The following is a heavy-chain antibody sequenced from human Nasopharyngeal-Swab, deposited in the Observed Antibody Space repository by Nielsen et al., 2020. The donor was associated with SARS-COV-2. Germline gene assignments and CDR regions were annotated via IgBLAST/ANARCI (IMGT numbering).Heavy chain of an antibody. J-gene: IGHJ2*01. CDR3: AREVEMATIGYWYFDP. D-gene: IGHD5-24*01. CDR2: ISSSGSTI. CDR1: GFTFSDYY. V-gene: IGHV3-11*01. Sequence: GGSLRLSCAASGFTFSDYYMSWIRQAPGKGLEWVSYISSSGSTIYYADSVKGRFTISRDNAKNSLYLQMNSLRAEDTAVYYCAREVEMATIGYWYFDPWGRGTLVTVSS.